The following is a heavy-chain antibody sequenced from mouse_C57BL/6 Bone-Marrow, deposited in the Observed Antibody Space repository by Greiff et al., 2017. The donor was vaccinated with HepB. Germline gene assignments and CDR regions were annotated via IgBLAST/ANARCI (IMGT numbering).Heavy chain of an antibody. V-gene: IGHV2-2*01. CDR3: ARIYYGNYDWYFDV. Sequence: VQGVESGPGLVQPSQSLSNTCTVSGFSLTSYGVHWVRQSPRKGLEWLGVIWSGGSTDYNAAFISRLSISKDNSKSQVFFKMNSLQADDTAIYYCARIYYGNYDWYFDVWGTGTTVTVSS. CDR1: GFSLTSYG. J-gene: IGHJ1*03. CDR2: IWSGGST. D-gene: IGHD2-1*01.